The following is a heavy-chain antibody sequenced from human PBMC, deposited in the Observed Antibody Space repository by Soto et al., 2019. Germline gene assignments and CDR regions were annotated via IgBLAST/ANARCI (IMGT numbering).Heavy chain of an antibody. CDR2: IYWDDDK. CDR3: AHRKKTVIVATYFDY. J-gene: IGHJ4*02. CDR1: GFSLTTSGEG. D-gene: IGHD1-1*01. V-gene: IGHV2-5*02. Sequence: QITLRESGPALVKPTQTLTLTCTFYGFSLTTSGEGVGWIRQPPGKAPEWLALIYWDDDKRYSPSLKNRLTISGDTSRSQVVLTMTNRDPVDTATYYCAHRKKTVIVATYFDYWGQGTLVTVSS.